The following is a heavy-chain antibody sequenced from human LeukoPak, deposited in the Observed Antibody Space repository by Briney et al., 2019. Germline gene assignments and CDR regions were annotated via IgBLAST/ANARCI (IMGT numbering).Heavy chain of an antibody. V-gene: IGHV3-30*02. J-gene: IGHJ4*02. D-gene: IGHD4-23*01. CDR2: IRYDGSDQ. CDR1: GFTFVSYG. Sequence: PGGSLRLSCAPSGFTFVSYGMHWVRQAPGKGLEWATFIRYDGSDQAYADSVKGRFTISRDNSKNTFYLHMTSLRREDTAVYYCAKDAHYLFGGKRDFYFDYWGQGALVTVSS. CDR3: AKDAHYLFGGKRDFYFDY.